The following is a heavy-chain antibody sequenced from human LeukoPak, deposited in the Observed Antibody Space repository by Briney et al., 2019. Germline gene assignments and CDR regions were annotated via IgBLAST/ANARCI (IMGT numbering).Heavy chain of an antibody. CDR2: IVVGSGNT. CDR1: GFTFTSSA. J-gene: IGHJ4*02. Sequence: VKVSCKASGFTFTSSAMQWVRQARGQRLEWIGWIVVGSGNTNYAQKFQERVTITRDMSTSTAYMELSSLRSEDTAVYYCAADVGQYCGGDCFDYWGQGTLVTVSS. CDR3: AADVGQYCGGDCFDY. V-gene: IGHV1-58*02. D-gene: IGHD2-21*01.